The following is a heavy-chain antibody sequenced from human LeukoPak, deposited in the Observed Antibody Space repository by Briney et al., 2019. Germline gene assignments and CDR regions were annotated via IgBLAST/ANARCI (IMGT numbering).Heavy chain of an antibody. J-gene: IGHJ4*02. Sequence: GGSLRLSCAASGFTFSSYGMHWVRQAPGKGLEWVAVIWYDGSNKYYADSVKGRFTISRDNSKNTLYLQTNSLRAEDTAVYYCARQYDFWSAMVDYWGQGTLVTVSS. CDR1: GFTFSSYG. D-gene: IGHD3-3*01. V-gene: IGHV3-33*01. CDR2: IWYDGSNK. CDR3: ARQYDFWSAMVDY.